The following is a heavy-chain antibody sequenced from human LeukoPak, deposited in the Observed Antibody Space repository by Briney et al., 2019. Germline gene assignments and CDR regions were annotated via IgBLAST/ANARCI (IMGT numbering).Heavy chain of an antibody. Sequence: SETLSLTCTVSGGSISSSSYYWGWIRQPPGKGLEWIGSIYYSGSTYYNPSLKSRVTISVDTSKSQFSLKLSSVTAADTAVYYCASTAGRLGIVFDYWGQGTLVTVSS. CDR2: IYYSGST. V-gene: IGHV4-39*01. D-gene: IGHD7-27*01. CDR3: ASTAGRLGIVFDY. J-gene: IGHJ4*02. CDR1: GGSISSSSYY.